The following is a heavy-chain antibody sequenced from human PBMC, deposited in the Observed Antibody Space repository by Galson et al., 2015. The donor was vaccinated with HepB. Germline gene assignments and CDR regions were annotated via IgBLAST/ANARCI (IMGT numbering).Heavy chain of an antibody. CDR3: ARLGDLSGYSSL. J-gene: IGHJ4*02. CDR1: GFTFSGSA. Sequence: SLRLSCAASGFTFSGSAIHWVRQASGKGLEWVCRIRSKASSHATAYTASLKGRFTISSDDSKNTAYLHMSSLKTEDTAVYYCARLGDLSGYSSLWGQGTLVTVSS. D-gene: IGHD6-19*01. V-gene: IGHV3-73*01. CDR2: IRSKASSHAT.